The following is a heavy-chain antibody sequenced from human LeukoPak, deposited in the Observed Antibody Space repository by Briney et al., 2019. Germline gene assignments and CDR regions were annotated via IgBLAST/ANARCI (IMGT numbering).Heavy chain of an antibody. CDR3: ARVGGSYQRAFDY. D-gene: IGHD1-26*01. J-gene: IGHJ4*02. Sequence: GASVKVSCKASGGTFSSYAISWVRQAPGQGLEWMGGIIPIFGTANYAQKFQGRGTITADESTSTAYMELSSLRSEDTAVYYCARVGGSYQRAFDYWGQGTLVTVSS. CDR1: GGTFSSYA. V-gene: IGHV1-69*13. CDR2: IIPIFGTA.